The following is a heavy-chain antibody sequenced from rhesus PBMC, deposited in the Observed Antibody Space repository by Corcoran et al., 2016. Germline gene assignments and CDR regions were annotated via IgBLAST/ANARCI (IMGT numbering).Heavy chain of an antibody. CDR1: GFTFGSYA. CDR3: ARGLERRYYYCLDS. CDR2: IITLVGIT. J-gene: IGHJ6*01. D-gene: IGHD1-7*02. V-gene: IGHV1-198*02. Sequence: QVQLVQSGAEVKKPGASVKVSCKASGFTFGSYAISWVRQAPGQGLEWMGMIITLVGITNYAENDQGRVTLTADTSTSTAYMGLSRLRSEDTAVYYCARGLERRYYYCLDSWGQGVVVTVSS.